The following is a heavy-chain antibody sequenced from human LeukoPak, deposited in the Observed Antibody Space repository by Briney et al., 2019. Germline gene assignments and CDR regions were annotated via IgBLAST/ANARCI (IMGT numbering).Heavy chain of an antibody. V-gene: IGHV1-2*02. J-gene: IGHJ4*02. Sequence: SVKVSCKASGYTFTGYYMHWVRQAPGQGLEWMGWINPNSGGTNYAQKFQGRVTMTRDTSISTAYMELSRLRSDDTAVYYCARDGGGYCSGGSCVWGQGTLVTVSS. D-gene: IGHD2-15*01. CDR3: ARDGGGYCSGGSCV. CDR2: INPNSGGT. CDR1: GYTFTGYY.